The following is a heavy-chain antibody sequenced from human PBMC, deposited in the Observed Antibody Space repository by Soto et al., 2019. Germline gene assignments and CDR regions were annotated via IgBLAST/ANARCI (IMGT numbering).Heavy chain of an antibody. CDR2: IIPILGIA. D-gene: IGHD5-12*01. J-gene: IGHJ4*02. CDR3: AREDMATIPYYFDY. V-gene: IGHV1-69*04. CDR1: GGTFSSDT. Sequence: QVQLVHSGAEVKKPGSSVKVSCTAYGGTFSSDTISWVRQAHGPGLEWMGRIIPILGIANYAQKFQGRVTITADKSTITAYMELSSLRSEDTAVYYCAREDMATIPYYFDYWGQGTLVTVTS.